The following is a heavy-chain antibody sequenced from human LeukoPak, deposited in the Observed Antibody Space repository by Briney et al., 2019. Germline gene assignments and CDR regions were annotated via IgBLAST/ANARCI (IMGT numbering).Heavy chain of an antibody. CDR3: ARDVSYSGSRDAWWFDP. V-gene: IGHV4-39*07. D-gene: IGHD6-13*01. CDR1: GGSIRSRSYY. J-gene: IGHJ5*02. CDR2: IYHSGSI. Sequence: SETLSLTCTVSGGSIRSRSYYWGWIRQSPGKGLEWIGSIYHSGSIYYNPSLKSRAAISVDTSRNQISLKLSSVTAADTAVYYCARDVSYSGSRDAWWFDPWGQGTLVTVSS.